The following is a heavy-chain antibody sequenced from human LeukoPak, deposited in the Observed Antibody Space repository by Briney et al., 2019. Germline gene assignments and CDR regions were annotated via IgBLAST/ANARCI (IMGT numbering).Heavy chain of an antibody. CDR3: ASGCSGGSCYSSPFDY. D-gene: IGHD2-15*01. J-gene: IGHJ4*02. Sequence: GASVKVSCKASGYTFTSYAMHWVRQAPGQRLEWMGWINAGNGNTKYSQKFQGRVTITRDTSASTAYMELSSLRSEDTAVYYCASGCSGGSCYSSPFDYWGQGTLVTVSS. CDR1: GYTFTSYA. V-gene: IGHV1-3*01. CDR2: INAGNGNT.